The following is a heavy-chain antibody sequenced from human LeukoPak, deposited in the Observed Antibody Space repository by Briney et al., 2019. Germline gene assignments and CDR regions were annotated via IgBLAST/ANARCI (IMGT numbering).Heavy chain of an antibody. D-gene: IGHD6-6*01. J-gene: IGHJ6*03. CDR3: ARDFSSSSTVYYYYYMDV. Sequence: SETLSLTCTFSGGSITSYYWSWIRQPAGKGLEWIGRIHTSGSTNYNPSLKSRVTMSVDTSKNQFSLKLSSVTAADTAIYYCARDFSSSSTVYYYYYMDVWGKGTTVTVSS. CDR2: IHTSGST. V-gene: IGHV4-4*07. CDR1: GGSITSYY.